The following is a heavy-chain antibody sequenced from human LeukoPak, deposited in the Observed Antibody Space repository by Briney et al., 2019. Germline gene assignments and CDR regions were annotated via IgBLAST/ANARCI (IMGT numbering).Heavy chain of an antibody. CDR2: ISSSGNTI. V-gene: IGHV3-48*02. D-gene: IGHD6-19*01. J-gene: IGHJ4*02. Sequence: PGGSLRLSCAASGFTFSTYSMNWVRQAPGKGLEWVSYISSSGNTIYADSVKGRFTISRDNAKNSLYLQMNSLRDEDTAVYYCARDWQWLPDNWGQGTLVTVSS. CDR1: GFTFSTYS. CDR3: ARDWQWLPDN.